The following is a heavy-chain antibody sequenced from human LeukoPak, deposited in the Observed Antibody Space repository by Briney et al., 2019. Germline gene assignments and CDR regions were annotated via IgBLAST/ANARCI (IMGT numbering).Heavy chain of an antibody. J-gene: IGHJ4*02. CDR2: ISYAGSNE. CDR3: ARGTIFGVVTGDFDY. D-gene: IGHD3-3*01. V-gene: IGHV3-30*14. CDR1: GFTFRNYA. Sequence: GGSLRLSCAPSGFTFRNYAMHWVRQAPGKGLEWVAVISYAGSNEHYADSVKGRFTISRDNSKNTLYLQMNSLRAEDTAVYYCARGTIFGVVTGDFDYWGQGTLVTVSS.